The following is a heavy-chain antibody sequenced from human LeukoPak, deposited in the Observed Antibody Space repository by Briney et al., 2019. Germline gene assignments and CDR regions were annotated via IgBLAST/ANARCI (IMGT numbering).Heavy chain of an antibody. Sequence: PSQTLSLTCTVSGGTISSSSYYWGWIRQPPGRGLEWIGSIYYSGSSYYNPSLKSRVIISVDTSKNQFSLKLSSVTAAVTAVYYCARGSSSLDYFDYWGQGTLVTVSS. D-gene: IGHD6-6*01. CDR1: GGTISSSSYY. CDR3: ARGSSSLDYFDY. V-gene: IGHV4-39*01. J-gene: IGHJ4*02. CDR2: IYYSGSS.